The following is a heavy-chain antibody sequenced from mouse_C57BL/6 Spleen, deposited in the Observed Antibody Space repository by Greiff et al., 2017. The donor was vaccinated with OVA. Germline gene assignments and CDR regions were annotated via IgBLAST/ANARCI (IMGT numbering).Heavy chain of an antibody. CDR1: GFTFTDYY. D-gene: IGHD2-1*01. CDR3: ARSPLYYGNLNFDY. Sequence: EVQGVESGGGLVQPGGSLSLSCAASGFTFTDYYMSWVRQPPGKALEWLGFIRNKANGYTTEYSASVKGRFTISRDNSQSFLYLQMNALRAEDSATYYFARSPLYYGNLNFDYWGQGTTLTVSS. V-gene: IGHV7-3*01. CDR2: IRNKANGYTT. J-gene: IGHJ2*01.